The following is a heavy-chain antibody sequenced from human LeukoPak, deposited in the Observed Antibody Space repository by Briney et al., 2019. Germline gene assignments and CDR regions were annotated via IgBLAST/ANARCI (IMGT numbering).Heavy chain of an antibody. CDR1: GYTFTIYY. V-gene: IGHV1-46*01. Sequence: ASVTLSFKSSGYTFTIYYMHWVRQAPGQGLGGMGIINPSSSSTSYAQKFQGRVTMTSDTSTSTVYMELRSLRSEDTAVYYCGSPSGNSDSFFDYWGQGTLVTVSS. D-gene: IGHD4-23*01. J-gene: IGHJ4*02. CDR3: GSPSGNSDSFFDY. CDR2: INPSSSST.